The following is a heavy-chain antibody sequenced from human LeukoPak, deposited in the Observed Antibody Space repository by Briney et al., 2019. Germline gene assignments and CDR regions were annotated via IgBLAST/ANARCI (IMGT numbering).Heavy chain of an antibody. J-gene: IGHJ3*02. CDR3: ASTYYDSSGYSSDAFDI. Sequence: GESLQISCQGSGYRFTSYWIGWVRQVPGRGLEWMGIIYPGDSDTRYSPSFQGQVTISADKSISTAYLQWSSLKASDTAMYYCASTYYDSSGYSSDAFDIWGQGTMVTVSS. V-gene: IGHV5-51*01. CDR1: GYRFTSYW. CDR2: IYPGDSDT. D-gene: IGHD3-22*01.